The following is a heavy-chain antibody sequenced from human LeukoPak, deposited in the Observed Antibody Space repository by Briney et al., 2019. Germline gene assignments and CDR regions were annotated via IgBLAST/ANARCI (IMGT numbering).Heavy chain of an antibody. V-gene: IGHV4-31*03. Sequence: PSETLSLTCTVSGGSISSGGYYWSWIRQHPGKGLEWIGYIYYSGGTYYNPSLKSRVTISVDTSKNQFSLKLSSVTAADTAVYYCARLTHCSGGSCYSGVVDYWGQGTLVTVSS. J-gene: IGHJ4*02. D-gene: IGHD2-15*01. CDR1: GGSISSGGYY. CDR3: ARLTHCSGGSCYSGVVDY. CDR2: IYYSGGT.